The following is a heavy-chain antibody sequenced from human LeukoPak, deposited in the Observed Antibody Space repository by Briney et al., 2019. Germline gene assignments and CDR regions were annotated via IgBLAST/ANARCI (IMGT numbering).Heavy chain of an antibody. V-gene: IGHV3-21*01. D-gene: IGHD2-8*02. J-gene: IGHJ4*02. CDR3: ATGGYWGY. CDR1: GFTFKSYD. CDR2: ISTSGTYT. Sequence: PGGSLRLFCAASGFTFKSYDMNWVRQAPGKGLEWVSSISTSGTYTYYADSAKGRFTISRDNAKNSLFLLMNSLRVEDAAVYYCATGGYWGYWGQGTLVTVSS.